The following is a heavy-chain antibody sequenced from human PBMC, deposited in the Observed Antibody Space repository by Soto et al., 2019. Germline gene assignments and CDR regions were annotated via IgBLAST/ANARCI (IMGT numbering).Heavy chain of an antibody. CDR2: TRNKANSYTT. Sequence: EVQLVESGGGLVQPGGSLRLSCAASGFTFSDHYMDWVRQAPGKGLEWVGRTRNKANSYTTEYAASVKGRFTISRDDSKNSVYLQMYSLKTEDTAVYYCTRASMVRGGPFDYWGQGTLVTVSS. J-gene: IGHJ4*02. CDR3: TRASMVRGGPFDY. CDR1: GFTFSDHY. D-gene: IGHD3-10*01. V-gene: IGHV3-72*01.